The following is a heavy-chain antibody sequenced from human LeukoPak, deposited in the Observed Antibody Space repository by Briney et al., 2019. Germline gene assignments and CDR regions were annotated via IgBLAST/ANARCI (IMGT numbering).Heavy chain of an antibody. D-gene: IGHD3-16*01. J-gene: IGHJ4*02. Sequence: PSETLSLTCTVSGGSISSYYWSWIRQPPGKGLEWIGYIYYSGSTNYNPSLKSRVTISVDTSKNQFSLKLGSVTAADTAVYYCARLLSATSFGLFDYWGQGTLVTVSS. V-gene: IGHV4-59*08. CDR1: GGSISSYY. CDR3: ARLLSATSFGLFDY. CDR2: IYYSGST.